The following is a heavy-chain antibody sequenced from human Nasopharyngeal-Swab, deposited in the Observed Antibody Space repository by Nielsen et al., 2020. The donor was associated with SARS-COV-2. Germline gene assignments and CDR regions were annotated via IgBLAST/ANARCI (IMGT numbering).Heavy chain of an antibody. Sequence: ASVKVSCKASGYSFTNYGITWVRQAPGQGLEWMGWIHPSPYSGDPNYAQKIQGRVTVTTDTSTSTAYMELRSLRSDDTAVYYCARVGRTSGYWEIGAFDIWGQGTMVTVSS. D-gene: IGHD3-22*01. J-gene: IGHJ3*02. CDR3: ARVGRTSGYWEIGAFDI. CDR2: IHPSPYSGDP. V-gene: IGHV1-18*04. CDR1: GYSFTNYG.